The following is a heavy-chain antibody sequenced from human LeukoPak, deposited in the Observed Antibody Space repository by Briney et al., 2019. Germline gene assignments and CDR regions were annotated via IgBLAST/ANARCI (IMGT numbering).Heavy chain of an antibody. D-gene: IGHD4-23*01. Sequence: GGSLRLSCAASGFTFSSYAMSWVRQARGKGLEWVSAISGGGGSTYYADSVKGRFTISRDNSKNTLYLQMNSLRAEDTAVYYCAKSTSYGSNSPFDYWGQGTLVTVSS. J-gene: IGHJ4*02. CDR2: ISGGGGST. CDR1: GFTFSSYA. CDR3: AKSTSYGSNSPFDY. V-gene: IGHV3-23*01.